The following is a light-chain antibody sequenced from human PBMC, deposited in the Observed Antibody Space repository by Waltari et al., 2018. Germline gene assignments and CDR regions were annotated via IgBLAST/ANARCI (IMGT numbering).Light chain of an antibody. V-gene: IGKV4-1*01. CDR3: HQYYANPQT. CDR1: LSVLYSSYTKNY. CDR2: WAS. Sequence: DIVMTHSPDSLALSLGEQATTHCTSRLSVLYSSYTKNYLAGYQHKSGQPPRLLIYWASTRESGVPDRFSGSGSGTDFSLTINSLQPEDVAVYYCHQYYANPQTFGQGTRVEIK. J-gene: IGKJ1*01.